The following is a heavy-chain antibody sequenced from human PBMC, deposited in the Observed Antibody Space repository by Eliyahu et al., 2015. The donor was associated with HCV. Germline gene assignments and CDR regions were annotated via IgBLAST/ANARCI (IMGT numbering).Heavy chain of an antibody. CDR1: GGXITTYY. V-gene: IGHV4-59*01. CDR3: ASGGGGIAVTGTGGWFDP. CDR2: IHXRGST. J-gene: IGHJ5*02. D-gene: IGHD6-19*01. Sequence: QVQLQESGPGLVXSSETLSLTCTVSGGXITTYYWSWTRXPPGKGLXWIGDIHXRGSTNYNPALKSRVXISVDTSKNQFSLSLTSVTAADTAMYYCASGGGGIAVTGTGGWFDPWGQGTLVTVSS.